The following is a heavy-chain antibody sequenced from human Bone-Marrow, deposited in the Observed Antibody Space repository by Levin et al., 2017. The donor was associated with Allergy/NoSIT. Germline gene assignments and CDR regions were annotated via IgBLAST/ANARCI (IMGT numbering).Heavy chain of an antibody. CDR1: AFAFSSSW. V-gene: IGHV3-7*01. CDR2: MPPDGSRA. J-gene: IGHJ4*02. Sequence: GESLKISCTASAFAFSSSWMSWVRQRPGKGPVWLVNMPPDGSRAYYVDSVRGRFIISRDNSKNSLFLQMNSLRAEDSAVYYCARDTNFGWDYWGQGSLVTVSS. D-gene: IGHD2-8*01. CDR3: ARDTNFGWDY.